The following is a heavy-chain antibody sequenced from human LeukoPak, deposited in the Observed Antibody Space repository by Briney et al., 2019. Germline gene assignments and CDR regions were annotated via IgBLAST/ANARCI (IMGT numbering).Heavy chain of an antibody. J-gene: IGHJ4*02. V-gene: IGHV3-9*01. CDR3: AKGIRQWLTPSFDY. Sequence: GGSLRLSCAASGFTFDDYAMHWVRQAPGKGLEWVSGISWNSGSIGYADSVKGRFTISRDNAKNSLYLQMNSLRAEDTAVYYCAKGIRQWLTPSFDYWGQGTLVTVSS. D-gene: IGHD6-19*01. CDR1: GFTFDDYA. CDR2: ISWNSGSI.